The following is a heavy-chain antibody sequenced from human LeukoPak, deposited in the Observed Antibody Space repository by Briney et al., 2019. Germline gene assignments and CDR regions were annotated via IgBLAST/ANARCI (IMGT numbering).Heavy chain of an antibody. CDR1: GFTSSSYA. CDR3: AKGPAQHYDFWSSNYFDY. J-gene: IGHJ4*02. Sequence: GGSLRLSCAASGFTSSSYAMSWVRQAPGKGLEWVSAISGSGGSTCYADSVKGRFTISRDNSKNTLYLQMNSLRAEDAAVYYCAKGPAQHYDFWSSNYFDYWGQGTLVTVSS. CDR2: ISGSGGST. D-gene: IGHD3-3*01. V-gene: IGHV3-23*01.